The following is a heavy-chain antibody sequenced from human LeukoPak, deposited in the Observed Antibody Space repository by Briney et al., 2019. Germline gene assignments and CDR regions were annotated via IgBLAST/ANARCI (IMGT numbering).Heavy chain of an antibody. Sequence: GASVKVSCKASGGTFSSYAISWVRQAPGQGLEWMGRIIPIFGTANYAQKFQGRVTITTDESTSTAYMELSSLRSEDTAVYYCARDPIDDWFNVVVVPAAIATHAFDIWGQGTMVTVSS. D-gene: IGHD2-2*01. J-gene: IGHJ3*02. V-gene: IGHV1-69*05. CDR3: ARDPIDDWFNVVVVPAAIATHAFDI. CDR2: IIPIFGTA. CDR1: GGTFSSYA.